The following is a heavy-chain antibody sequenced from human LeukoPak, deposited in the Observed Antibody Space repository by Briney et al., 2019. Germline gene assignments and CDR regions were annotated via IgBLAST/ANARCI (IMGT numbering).Heavy chain of an antibody. CDR3: ARHAGGISATGTRPFDY. D-gene: IGHD6-13*01. CDR2: IYYSGST. V-gene: IGHV4-39*01. Sequence: SETLSLTCTVSGASFSSSTYYWGWIRQPPGKGRGWIGSIYYSGSTYYNPSLKSRVTMSVDTSKNQFSLKLSSVTAADTAVYYCARHAGGISATGTRPFDYWGQGTLVTVSS. CDR1: GASFSSSTYY. J-gene: IGHJ4*02.